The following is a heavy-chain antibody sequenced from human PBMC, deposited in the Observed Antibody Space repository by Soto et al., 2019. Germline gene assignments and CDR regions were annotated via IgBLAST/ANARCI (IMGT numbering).Heavy chain of an antibody. Sequence: GGSLRLSCAGSAFTFRDYVMHWVRQAPGKGLEWVAIISYDGINESYADSVRGRFTISRDNSRNTVYLQMNSLRADDTAVYYCARDPGGDFDYYFMDVWGQGTTVTVSS. V-gene: IGHV3-30-3*01. CDR1: AFTFRDYV. CDR2: ISYDGINE. CDR3: ARDPGGDFDYYFMDV. D-gene: IGHD3-10*01. J-gene: IGHJ6*02.